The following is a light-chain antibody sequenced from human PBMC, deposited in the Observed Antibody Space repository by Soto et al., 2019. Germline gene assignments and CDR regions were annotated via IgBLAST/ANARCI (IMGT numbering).Light chain of an antibody. CDR2: RAF. V-gene: IGKV3-20*01. Sequence: EIVLTQSPGTLSLSPGKRATLSCRASQSIASSYLAWYQQKPGQAPRLLIYRAFTRATGIPARFSGSGSGTEFTLTISSLQPDDFATYYCQQYNSYPGTFGQGTKVDI. J-gene: IGKJ1*01. CDR3: QQYNSYPGT. CDR1: QSIASSY.